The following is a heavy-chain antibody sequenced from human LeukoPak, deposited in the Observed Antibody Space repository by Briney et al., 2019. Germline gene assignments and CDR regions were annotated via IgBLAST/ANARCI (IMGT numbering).Heavy chain of an antibody. Sequence: SETLSLTCTVSGGSISSYYWSWIRQPAGKGLGWIGRIYTSGSTNYNPSLKSRVTMSVDTSKNQFSLRLSSVTAADTAVYYCARDGYSSSWHFFDYWGQGTLVTVSS. CDR3: ARDGYSSSWHFFDY. V-gene: IGHV4-4*07. D-gene: IGHD6-13*01. J-gene: IGHJ4*02. CDR2: IYTSGST. CDR1: GGSISSYY.